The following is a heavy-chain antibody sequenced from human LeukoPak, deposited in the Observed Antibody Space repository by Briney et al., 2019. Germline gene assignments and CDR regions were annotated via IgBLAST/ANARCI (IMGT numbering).Heavy chain of an antibody. J-gene: IGHJ4*02. CDR3: ARDIDGDYYVSGGNFDY. Sequence: SETLSLTCTVSGGSISSYYWSWIRQPPGKGLEWIGYINYSGSANYNPSLKSRVTISVDTSKNQFSLKLSSVAAADTAVYYCARDIDGDYYVSGGNFDYWGQGTLVTVSS. D-gene: IGHD3-10*01. CDR1: GGSISSYY. CDR2: INYSGSA. V-gene: IGHV4-59*01.